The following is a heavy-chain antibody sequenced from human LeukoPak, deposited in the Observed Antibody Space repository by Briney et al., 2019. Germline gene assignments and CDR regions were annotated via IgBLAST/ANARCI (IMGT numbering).Heavy chain of an antibody. V-gene: IGHV3-74*01. CDR3: ATGSGLWSPDY. Sequence: GGSLRLSCAASGFTFSSYWMHWVRQAPGKGLVWVSRINTDGSSTSYADSVRGRFTISRDNAKNRLYVQMNSLSAEDTAVYYCATGSGLWSPDYWGQGTLVTVSS. CDR2: INTDGSST. J-gene: IGHJ4*02. D-gene: IGHD5-18*01. CDR1: GFTFSSYW.